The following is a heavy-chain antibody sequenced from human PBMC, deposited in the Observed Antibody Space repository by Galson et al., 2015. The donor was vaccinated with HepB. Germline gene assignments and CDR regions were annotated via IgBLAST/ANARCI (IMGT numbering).Heavy chain of an antibody. J-gene: IGHJ4*02. V-gene: IGHV3-23*01. CDR2: LTGSGRTT. D-gene: IGHD2-21*02. Sequence: SLRLSCAASGFTFSSYAMTWVRQAPGKGLEWVAVLTGSGRTTYSADSVKGRFTISRDNSKNTLYLQMNSLEVDDTAVYYCARESRGCGGDCYSLVDSWGQGTLVTVSS. CDR1: GFTFSSYA. CDR3: ARESRGCGGDCYSLVDS.